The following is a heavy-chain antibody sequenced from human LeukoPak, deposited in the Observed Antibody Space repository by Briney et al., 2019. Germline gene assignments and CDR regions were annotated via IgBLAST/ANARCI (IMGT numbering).Heavy chain of an antibody. D-gene: IGHD5-18*01. J-gene: IGHJ4*02. V-gene: IGHV1-18*04. CDR1: GYTFTSYY. CDR2: ISAYNGNT. Sequence: ASVKVSCKASGYTFTSYYMHWVRQAPGQGLEWMGWISAYNGNTNYAQKLQGRVTMTTDTSTSTAYMELRSLRSDDTAVYYCARVMSYGDMPNWGQGTLVTVSS. CDR3: ARVMSYGDMPN.